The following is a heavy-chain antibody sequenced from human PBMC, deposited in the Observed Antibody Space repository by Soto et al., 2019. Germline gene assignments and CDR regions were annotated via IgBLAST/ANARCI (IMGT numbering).Heavy chain of an antibody. V-gene: IGHV3-30*03. CDR2: ISYDASNK. CDR1: GFTFSSYG. J-gene: IGHJ6*02. CDR3: ARAQSVGNSLFYYGMDV. D-gene: IGHD5-18*01. Sequence: GGSLRLSCAASGFTFSSYGMHWVRQAPGKGLEWVAVISYDASNKYYADSVKGRFTISRDNSKNTLYLQMNSLRAEDTAVYYCARAQSVGNSLFYYGMDVWGQGTTVTVSS.